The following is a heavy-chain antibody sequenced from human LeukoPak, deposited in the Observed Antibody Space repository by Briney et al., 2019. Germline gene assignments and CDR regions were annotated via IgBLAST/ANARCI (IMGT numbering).Heavy chain of an antibody. Sequence: GGSLRLSCAASGFTFSSYAMSWVRQAPGKGLEWVSAISGSGGSTYYADSVKGRFTISRDNSKNTLYLQMNSLRAEDTAVYYCAKDSFGFGYFGWLLYHGWGQGTLVTVSS. CDR2: ISGSGGST. V-gene: IGHV3-23*01. CDR3: AKDSFGFGYFGWLLYHG. CDR1: GFTFSSYA. J-gene: IGHJ4*02. D-gene: IGHD3-9*01.